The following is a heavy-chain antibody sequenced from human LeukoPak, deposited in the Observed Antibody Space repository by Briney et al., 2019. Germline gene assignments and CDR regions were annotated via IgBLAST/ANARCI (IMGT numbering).Heavy chain of an antibody. CDR3: ARGDTGGGQLDY. Sequence: SETLSLTCTVSGGSISSSSYYWGWIRQPPGKGLEWIGSIYYSGSTYYNPSLKSRVTISVDTSKNQFSLKLSSVTAADTAVYYCARGDTGGGQLDYWGQGTLVTVSS. V-gene: IGHV4-39*07. J-gene: IGHJ4*02. D-gene: IGHD5-18*01. CDR1: GGSISSSSYY. CDR2: IYYSGST.